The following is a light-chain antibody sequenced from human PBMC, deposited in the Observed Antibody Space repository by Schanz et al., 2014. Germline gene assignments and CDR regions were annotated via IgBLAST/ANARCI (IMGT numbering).Light chain of an antibody. CDR2: EGS. J-gene: IGLJ2*01. CDR3: SSYGGSNFVV. CDR1: SSDVGSYNL. Sequence: QSALTEPASVSGSPGQSITISCTGTSSDVGSYNLVSWYQQHPGKAPKLMMYEGSKRPSGVPDRFSGSKSGNTASLTVSGLQAEDEADYYCSSYGGSNFVVFGGGTKLTVL. V-gene: IGLV2-14*02.